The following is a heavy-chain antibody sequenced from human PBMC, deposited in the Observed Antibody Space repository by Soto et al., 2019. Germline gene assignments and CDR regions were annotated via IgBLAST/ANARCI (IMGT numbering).Heavy chain of an antibody. CDR2: ISAYNGNT. CDR3: ARYYRGYSSRWSRGY. Sequence: GASVKVRCSTSLETFTSYNMQLVLQGHGQGLEWIVLISAYNGNTNYAQKLQGRIIMTSDTSTSTAYMELRSLRSDDTAVEDGARYYRGYSSRWSRGYWGQATLVTVS. J-gene: IGHJ4*02. CDR1: LETFTSYN. D-gene: IGHD6-19*01. V-gene: IGHV1-18*04.